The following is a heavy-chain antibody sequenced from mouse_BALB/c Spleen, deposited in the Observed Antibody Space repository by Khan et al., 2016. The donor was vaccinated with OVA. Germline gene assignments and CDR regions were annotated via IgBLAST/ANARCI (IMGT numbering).Heavy chain of an antibody. CDR1: GYTFTSYD. Sequence: QVRLQQSGAELVKPGASVKLSCKASGYTFTSYDINWVRQRPEQGLAWIGWIFPGDGSTKYREKFKGKATLTTDQSSPTAYMQLSSLTSEDSAVYFCARDAPFDYWGQGTTLTVSS. V-gene: IGHV1-85*01. CDR3: ARDAPFDY. CDR2: IFPGDGST. J-gene: IGHJ2*01.